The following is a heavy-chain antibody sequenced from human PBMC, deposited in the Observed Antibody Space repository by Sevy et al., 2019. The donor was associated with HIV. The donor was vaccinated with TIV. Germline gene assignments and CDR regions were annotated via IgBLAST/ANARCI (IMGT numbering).Heavy chain of an antibody. Sequence: GGSLRLSCAASGFTFSSYGMHWVRQAPGKGLEWVAVISYDGSNKYYADSVKGRFTISRDNSKNTLYLQMNSLRAEDTAMYYCAKAGGRGIVVVVAATPPFGYWGQGTLVTVSS. J-gene: IGHJ4*02. CDR1: GFTFSSYG. CDR2: ISYDGSNK. CDR3: AKAGGRGIVVVVAATPPFGY. V-gene: IGHV3-30*18. D-gene: IGHD2-15*01.